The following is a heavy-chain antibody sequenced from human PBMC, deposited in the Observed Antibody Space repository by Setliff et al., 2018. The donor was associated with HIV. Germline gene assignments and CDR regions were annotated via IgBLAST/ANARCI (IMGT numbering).Heavy chain of an antibody. Sequence: GESPKISCMGFGYSFTNYWIAWARQMPGKGLEWMGIIYPDDSDTNYSPSFRGQVTMSADKSINTAYLQWDSLEASDSAMYYCARAKNKWNPGDYWGQGTVVTVSS. CDR2: IYPDDSDT. J-gene: IGHJ4*02. D-gene: IGHD1-20*01. CDR3: ARAKNKWNPGDY. V-gene: IGHV5-51*01. CDR1: GYSFTNYW.